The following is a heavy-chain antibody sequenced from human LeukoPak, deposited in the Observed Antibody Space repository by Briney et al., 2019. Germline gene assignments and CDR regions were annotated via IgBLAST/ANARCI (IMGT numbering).Heavy chain of an antibody. CDR2: VDPEDGET. D-gene: IGHD1-26*01. V-gene: IGHV1-69-2*01. J-gene: IGHJ4*02. Sequence: ASVKVSCKVSGYTFTDYYMHWVQQAPGEGLEWMGLVDPEDGETIYAEKFQGRVTITADTSTDTAYMELSSLRSEDTAVYYCATEAPLGGATGYWGQGTLVTVSS. CDR3: ATEAPLGGATGY. CDR1: GYTFTDYY.